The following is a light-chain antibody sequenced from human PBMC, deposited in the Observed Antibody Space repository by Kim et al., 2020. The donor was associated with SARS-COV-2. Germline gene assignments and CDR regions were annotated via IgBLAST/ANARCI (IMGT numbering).Light chain of an antibody. CDR3: QQHGT. J-gene: IGKJ1*01. CDR2: GAS. CDR1: QSVSSSY. Sequence: EIVLTQSAGTLSLSPGERATLSCRASQSVSSSYLAWYQQKPGQAPRLLIYGASSRATGIPDRFSGSGSGTDFTLTISRLEPEDFAVYYCQQHGTFGQGTKVDIK. V-gene: IGKV3-20*01.